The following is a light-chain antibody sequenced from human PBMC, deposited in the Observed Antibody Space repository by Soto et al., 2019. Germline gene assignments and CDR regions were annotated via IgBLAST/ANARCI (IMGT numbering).Light chain of an antibody. V-gene: IGLV2-8*01. CDR1: SSDVGGYNY. J-gene: IGLJ2*01. CDR2: EVS. Sequence: QSALTQPPSASGSPGQSVTISCTGTSSDVGGYNYVSWYQQHPGKAPKLMIYEVSKRPSGVPDRFSGSKSGNTASLAVSGLQAEDEADYYWSSYAGSNISVVFGGGTKLTVL. CDR3: SSYAGSNISVV.